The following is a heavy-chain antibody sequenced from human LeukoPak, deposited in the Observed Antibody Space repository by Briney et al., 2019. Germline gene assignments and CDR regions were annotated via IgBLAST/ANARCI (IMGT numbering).Heavy chain of an antibody. D-gene: IGHD3-22*01. J-gene: IGHJ5*02. CDR1: GGSISSSSYY. CDR3: ARRITMIVVVAYNWFDP. CDR2: IYYSGST. Sequence: PSETLSLTCTVSGGSISSSSYYWGWIRQPPGKGLEWIGSIYYSGSTYYNPSLKSRVTISVDTSKNQFSLKLSSVTAADTAVYYCARRITMIVVVAYNWFDPWGQGTLVTVSS. V-gene: IGHV4-39*01.